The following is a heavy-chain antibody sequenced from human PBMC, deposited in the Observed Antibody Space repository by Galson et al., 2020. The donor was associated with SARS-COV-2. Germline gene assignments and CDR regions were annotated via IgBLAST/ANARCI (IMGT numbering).Heavy chain of an antibody. CDR1: GGSISSYY. CDR2: IYYSGST. CDR3: ARLLCSSTSCYPRWFDP. V-gene: IGHV4-59*08. D-gene: IGHD2-2*01. J-gene: IGHJ5*02. Sequence: SETLSLTCTVSGGSISSYYWSWIRQPPGKGLEWIGYIYYSGSTNYNPSLKSRVTISVDTSKNQFSLKLSSVTAADTAVYYCARLLCSSTSCYPRWFDPWGQGTLVTVSS.